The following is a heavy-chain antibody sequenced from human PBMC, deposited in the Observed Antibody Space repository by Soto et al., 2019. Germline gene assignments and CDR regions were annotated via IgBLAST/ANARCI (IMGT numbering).Heavy chain of an antibody. Sequence: QVQLVQSGAEVKKPGSSVKVSCKASGGTFSSYTISWVRQAPGQGLEWMGRIIPILGIANYAQKFQGRVTITADKSTSMSFLLLRSLRSEDSAVYYCARGLAAAGTPYGMDVWGQGTTVIVSS. CDR3: ARGLAAAGTPYGMDV. V-gene: IGHV1-69*02. CDR1: GGTFSSYT. CDR2: IIPILGIA. D-gene: IGHD6-13*01. J-gene: IGHJ6*02.